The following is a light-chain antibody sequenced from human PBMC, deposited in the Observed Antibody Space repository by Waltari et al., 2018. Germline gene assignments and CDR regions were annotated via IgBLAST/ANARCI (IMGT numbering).Light chain of an antibody. CDR2: GNS. J-gene: IGLJ2*01. Sequence: QSVLTQPPSVSGAPGQRVTIPCTGSSSNTGAGYDVHWYQQLPGTAPKLLIYGNSNRPSGVPDRFSGSKSGTSASLAITGLQAEDEADYYCQSYDSSLSGSVFGGGTKLTVL. CDR3: QSYDSSLSGSV. CDR1: SSNTGAGYD. V-gene: IGLV1-40*01.